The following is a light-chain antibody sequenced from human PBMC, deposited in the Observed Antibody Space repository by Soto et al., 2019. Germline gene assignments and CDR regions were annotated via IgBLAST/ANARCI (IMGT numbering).Light chain of an antibody. J-gene: IGKJ4*01. CDR1: QPISNY. V-gene: IGKV1-39*01. CDR3: QQANSFPLT. Sequence: DIQMTQSPSSLSPSVGDRFPIPCLTSQPISNYLNWYQQKPGKAPSLLIYTASSLQTGVPSRFSGSGSGTHFTLTINSLQPDDFATYYCQQANSFPLTFGGGTKVDI. CDR2: TAS.